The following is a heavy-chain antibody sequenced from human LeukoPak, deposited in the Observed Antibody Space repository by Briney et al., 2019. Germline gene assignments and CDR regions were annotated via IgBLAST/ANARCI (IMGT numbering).Heavy chain of an antibody. CDR3: ARDRVQIWLYVGIFDY. J-gene: IGHJ4*02. Sequence: GGSLRLSCAASGFTFDDYAMHWVRQPPGKGPEWVAVISNDGSHIDYADSVRGRFSISRDISKNTVSLQMNSLTIEDTAIYYCARDRVQIWLYVGIFDYWGQGTLVTVSS. CDR2: ISNDGSHI. CDR1: GFTFDDYA. V-gene: IGHV3-30*04. D-gene: IGHD5-18*01.